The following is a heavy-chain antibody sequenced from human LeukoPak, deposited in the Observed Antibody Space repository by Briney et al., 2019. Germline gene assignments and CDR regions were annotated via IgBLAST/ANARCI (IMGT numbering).Heavy chain of an antibody. J-gene: IGHJ4*02. Sequence: AGGSLRLSCAASGFTFSSYGMHWVRQAPGKGLEWVGRIKSKTDGGTTDYAAPVKGRFTISRDDSKNTLYLQMNRLKTEDTAVYYCSTGPTRISMIRGVVITDYWGQGTLVTVSS. CDR3: STGPTRISMIRGVVITDY. V-gene: IGHV3-15*01. CDR2: IKSKTDGGTT. CDR1: GFTFSSYG. D-gene: IGHD3-10*01.